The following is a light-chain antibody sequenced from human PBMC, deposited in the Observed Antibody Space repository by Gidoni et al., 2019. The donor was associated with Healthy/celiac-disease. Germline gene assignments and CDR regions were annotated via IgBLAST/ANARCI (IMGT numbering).Light chain of an antibody. CDR1: SSNIGAGYD. CDR2: GNN. V-gene: IGLV1-40*01. CDR3: QSYDSSLSAHVV. Sequence: QSVLTPPPSVSGAPGQRVTISCTGSSSNIGAGYDLHWYQQLPGTAPKLLIYGNNNRPSGVPDRVSGSKSGTSASLASTGLQAEDEADYYCQSYDSSLSAHVVFGGGTKLTVL. J-gene: IGLJ2*01.